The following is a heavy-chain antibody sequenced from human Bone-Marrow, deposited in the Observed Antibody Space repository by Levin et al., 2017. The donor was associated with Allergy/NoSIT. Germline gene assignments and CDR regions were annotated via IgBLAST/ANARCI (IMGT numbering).Heavy chain of an antibody. CDR2: SSNSGGST. CDR1: GLTFSTYA. Sequence: SCAASGLTFSTYAMSWVRRAPGKGLEWVSSSSNSGGSTYYADSVKGRFTIPRDNSKNTLYLQMNSLRAEDTAGYYCAKSRGSGTYYKGHDYWGQGPLVTVSS. J-gene: IGHJ4*02. D-gene: IGHD3-10*01. V-gene: IGHV3-23*01. CDR3: AKSRGSGTYYKGHDY.